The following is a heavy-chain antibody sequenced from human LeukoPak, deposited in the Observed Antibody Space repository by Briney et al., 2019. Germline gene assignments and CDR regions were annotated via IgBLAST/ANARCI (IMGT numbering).Heavy chain of an antibody. J-gene: IGHJ4*02. CDR1: GYTFTSYG. V-gene: IGHV1-18*01. D-gene: IGHD3-22*01. Sequence: ASVKVSCKASGYTFTSYGITWVRQAPGQGLEWMGWIDSRNGHTKYGQKFPGRLIMTTDTSTSTTYMELRSLRSDDTAVYYCARAITMIVRAGDYWGQGTLVTVSS. CDR2: IDSRNGHT. CDR3: ARAITMIVRAGDY.